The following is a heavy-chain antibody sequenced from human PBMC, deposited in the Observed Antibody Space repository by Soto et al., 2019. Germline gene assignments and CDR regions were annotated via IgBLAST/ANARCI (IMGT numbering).Heavy chain of an antibody. V-gene: IGHV3-66*01. CDR2: IYSGGST. CDR3: AKGYCTSISCYDTRNWFGS. D-gene: IGHD2-8*01. J-gene: IGHJ5*01. Sequence: GGSLRLSCAASGFTVSSNYMSWVRQAPGKGLEWVSVIYSGGSTYYADSVKGRFTISRDNSKNTLYLQMNSLRAEDTAVYYCAKGYCTSISCYDTRNWFGSWGQGTLVTVSS. CDR1: GFTVSSNY.